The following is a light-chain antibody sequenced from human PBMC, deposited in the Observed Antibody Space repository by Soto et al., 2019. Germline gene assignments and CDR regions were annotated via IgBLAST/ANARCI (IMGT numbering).Light chain of an antibody. CDR3: QQYNSYSCA. CDR1: QSVSTR. V-gene: IGKV1-5*02. CDR2: DAS. J-gene: IGKJ2*01. Sequence: DIQMTQSPSSLSASVGDRVTIICRASQSVSTRLAWYQQKPGKAPKALIYDASSLEAGVPSRFNGSGSGTEFTLAISSLQPDDFATYYCQQYNSYSCAFGQGTKV.